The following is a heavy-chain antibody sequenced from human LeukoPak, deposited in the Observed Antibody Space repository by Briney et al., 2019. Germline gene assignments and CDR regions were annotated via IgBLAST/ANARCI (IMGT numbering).Heavy chain of an antibody. Sequence: SETLSLTCTVSGGSISSGSYYWSWIRQPAGKGLEWIGRIYTSGSTNYNPSLKSRVTISVDTSKNQFSLKLSSVTAADTAVYYCARDGGRGYSYGGMDVWGKGTTVTVSS. V-gene: IGHV4-61*02. J-gene: IGHJ6*03. CDR3: ARDGGRGYSYGGMDV. CDR2: IYTSGST. CDR1: GGSISSGSYY. D-gene: IGHD5-18*01.